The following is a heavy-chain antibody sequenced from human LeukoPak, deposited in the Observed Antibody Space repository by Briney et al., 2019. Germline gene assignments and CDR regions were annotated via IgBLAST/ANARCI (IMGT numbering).Heavy chain of an antibody. D-gene: IGHD3-10*01. CDR1: GYTLTDYS. V-gene: IGHV1-24*01. J-gene: IGHJ3*02. CDR3: ATEAIVERRGSGTYYNSGAFDI. CDR2: IYSENGDK. Sequence: ASVKVSCKASGYTLTDYSMHWVRQAPGKGLEWMGGIYSENGDKIYAQNLQGRVTMTEDTSKDTAYMELSSLRSEDTASYYCATEAIVERRGSGTYYNSGAFDIWGLGTMVTVSS.